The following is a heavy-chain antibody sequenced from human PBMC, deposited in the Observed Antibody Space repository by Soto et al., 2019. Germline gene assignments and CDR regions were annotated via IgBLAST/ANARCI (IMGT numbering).Heavy chain of an antibody. CDR3: AKTFDYNGYFAP. Sequence: GESLKISCKTSGYSLTTYWFAWVRQMPGKGLEWMGIIYLSDSDTIYSPSAQGHFTISADKSIKTAYLQWSSLKASDTAIYYCAKTFDYNGYFAPWGQVTRVTVSS. V-gene: IGHV5-51*01. J-gene: IGHJ5*02. CDR2: IYLSDSDT. CDR1: GYSLTTYW. D-gene: IGHD4-4*01.